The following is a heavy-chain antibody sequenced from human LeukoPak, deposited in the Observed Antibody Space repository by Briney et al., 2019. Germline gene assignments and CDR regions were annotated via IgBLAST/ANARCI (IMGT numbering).Heavy chain of an antibody. V-gene: IGHV1-18*01. CDR2: ISAYNGNT. J-gene: IGHJ5*02. CDR3: ARVPVPAAIVWFDP. Sequence: GASVKVSCKASGYTFTSYGISWARQAPGQGLEWMGWISAYNGNTNYAQKLQGRVTMTTATSTSTAYMELRSLGSDDTAVYYCARVPVPAAIVWFDPWGQGTLVTVSS. D-gene: IGHD2-2*02. CDR1: GYTFTSYG.